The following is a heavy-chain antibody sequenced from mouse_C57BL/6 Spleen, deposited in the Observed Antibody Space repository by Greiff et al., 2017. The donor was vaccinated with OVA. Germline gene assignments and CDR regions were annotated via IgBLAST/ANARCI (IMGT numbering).Heavy chain of an antibody. J-gene: IGHJ1*03. CDR2: ISYDGSN. CDR3: ARSYEGYFDV. Sequence: EVKLMESGPGLVKPSQSLSLTCSVTGYSITSGYYWNWIRQFPGNKLEWMGYISYDGSNNYNPSLKNRISITRDTSKNQFFLKLNSVTTEDTATYYCARSYEGYFDVWGTGTTVTVSS. V-gene: IGHV3-6*01. D-gene: IGHD2-3*01. CDR1: GYSITSGYY.